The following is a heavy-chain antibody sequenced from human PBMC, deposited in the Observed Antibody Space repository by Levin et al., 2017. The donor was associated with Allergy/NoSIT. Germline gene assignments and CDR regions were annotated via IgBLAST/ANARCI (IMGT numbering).Heavy chain of an antibody. CDR1: GLNFNNYG. CDR2: ISSSGNDG. Sequence: GGSLRLSCAVSGLNFNNYGMNWVRQAPGKGLEWVALISSSGNDGYYADSVRGRFTISRANSKNTLYLQMNSLRPDDTAVYYCAARVFDYWGQGTLVTVSS. CDR3: AARVFDY. J-gene: IGHJ4*02. V-gene: IGHV3-30*03.